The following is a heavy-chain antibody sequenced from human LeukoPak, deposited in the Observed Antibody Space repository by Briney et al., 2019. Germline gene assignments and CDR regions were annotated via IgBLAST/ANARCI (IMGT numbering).Heavy chain of an antibody. D-gene: IGHD3-10*01. J-gene: IGHJ6*03. CDR2: ISGSGGST. CDR1: GFTFSSYG. CDR3: ARSLRVRGVPDYMDV. V-gene: IGHV3-23*01. Sequence: GGSLRLSCAASGFTFSSYGMSWVRQAPGKGLEWVSAISGSGGSTYYADSVKGRFTISRDNSKNTLYLQMNSLRADDTAVYYCARSLRVRGVPDYMDVWGKGTTVTISS.